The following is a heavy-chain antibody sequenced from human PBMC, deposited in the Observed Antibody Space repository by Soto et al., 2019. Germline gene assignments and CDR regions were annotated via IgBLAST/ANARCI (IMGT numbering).Heavy chain of an antibody. CDR2: IYYSGST. V-gene: IGHV4-59*01. Sequence: SETLSLTCTVSGGSISSYYWSWIRQPPGKGLEWIGYIYYSGSTNYNPSLKSRVTISVDTSKNQFSLKLSSVTAADTAVYYCARDGRAESGWYGAFDIWGQGTMVTVSS. CDR3: ARDGRAESGWYGAFDI. D-gene: IGHD6-19*01. J-gene: IGHJ3*02. CDR1: GGSISSYY.